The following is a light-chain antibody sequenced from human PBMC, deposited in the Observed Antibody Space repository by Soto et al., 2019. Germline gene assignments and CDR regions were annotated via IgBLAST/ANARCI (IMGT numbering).Light chain of an antibody. V-gene: IGKV3-15*01. CDR3: QQFKNWHPWT. Sequence: EIVLTQSSGTLSLSPGERATLSCSAIQNVGNNLVWYQQKPGQAPRLLIYGASTRAAGIPDRFSGSASGTEFTLTISGLQSEDYAVYYCQQFKNWHPWTCGQGTKVDIK. J-gene: IGKJ1*01. CDR2: GAS. CDR1: QNVGNN.